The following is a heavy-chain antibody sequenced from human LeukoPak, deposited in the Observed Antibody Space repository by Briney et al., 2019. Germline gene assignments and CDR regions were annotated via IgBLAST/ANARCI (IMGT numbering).Heavy chain of an antibody. Sequence: ASVKVSCKASGYTFTCYGISWVRRAPGQGLEWMGWISAYNGNTNFAQKLQGRVTMTTDTSTSTAYMDLRSLRSDDTAVYYCARDQAATNTQVRFCLDWGQGTLVTVSS. CDR1: GYTFTCYG. D-gene: IGHD3-9*01. V-gene: IGHV1-18*01. J-gene: IGHJ4*02. CDR3: ARDQAATNTQVRFCLD. CDR2: ISAYNGNT.